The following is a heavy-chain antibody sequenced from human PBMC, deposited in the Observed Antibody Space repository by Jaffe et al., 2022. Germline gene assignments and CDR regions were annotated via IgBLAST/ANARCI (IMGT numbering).Heavy chain of an antibody. CDR2: VYPGDSDT. CDR3: ARHRSCRSAGCLGDS. J-gene: IGHJ4*02. Sequence: EVQLVQSGAEVKKPGESLKISCKGSGYSFTSYWIGWVRQMPGKGLEWMGIVYPGDSDTRYSPSFQGQVTISADKSISTAYLQWSSLKASDTAMYYCARHRSCRSAGCLGDSWGQGTLVTVSS. CDR1: GYSFTSYW. V-gene: IGHV5-51*01. D-gene: IGHD2-15*01.